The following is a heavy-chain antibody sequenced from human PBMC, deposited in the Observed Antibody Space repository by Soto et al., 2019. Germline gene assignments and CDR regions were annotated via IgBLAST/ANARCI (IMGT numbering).Heavy chain of an antibody. CDR1: GYTFTSYG. Sequence: QVQLVQSGAEVKKPGASVKVSCKASGYTFTSYGLSWVRQAPGQGLEWMGWISPYSGNTNYADNLQGRVTMATDTSTSTVYMEVRSLRSDDTAVYYCVRDVNSQHQGPGYWGQGTLVTVSS. D-gene: IGHD6-13*01. J-gene: IGHJ4*02. CDR2: ISPYSGNT. V-gene: IGHV1-18*04. CDR3: VRDVNSQHQGPGY.